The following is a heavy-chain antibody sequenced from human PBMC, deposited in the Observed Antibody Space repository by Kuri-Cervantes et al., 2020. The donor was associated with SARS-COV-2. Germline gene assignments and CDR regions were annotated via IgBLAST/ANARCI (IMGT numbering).Heavy chain of an antibody. D-gene: IGHD2-2*01. CDR3: ARPYCSSTTCYDGTFDS. V-gene: IGHV1-69*13. Sequence: SVKVSCKASGGTFSSYAISWVRQAPGQGLEWMGGIIPIFGTANYAQRFQGRVTITADESTSTAYMELSSLRSEDTAVYYCARPYCSSTTCYDGTFDSWGQGTLVTSPQ. J-gene: IGHJ4*02. CDR1: GGTFSSYA. CDR2: IIPIFGTA.